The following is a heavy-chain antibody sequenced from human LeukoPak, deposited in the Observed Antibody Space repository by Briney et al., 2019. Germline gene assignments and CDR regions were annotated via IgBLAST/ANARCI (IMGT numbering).Heavy chain of an antibody. J-gene: IGHJ4*02. D-gene: IGHD3-22*01. CDR1: GGSISSYY. Sequence: PSETLSLTCTVSGGSISSYYWSWIRQPPGKGLEWIGYTYYSGSTNYNPSLKSRVTISVDTSKNQFSLKLSSVTAADTAVYYCARQDYYDSSGYYYFDYWGQGTLATVSS. CDR3: ARQDYYDSSGYYYFDY. V-gene: IGHV4-59*01. CDR2: TYYSGST.